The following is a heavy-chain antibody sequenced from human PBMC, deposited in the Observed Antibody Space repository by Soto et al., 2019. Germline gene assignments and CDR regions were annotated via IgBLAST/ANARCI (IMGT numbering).Heavy chain of an antibody. Sequence: ASVKVSCKASGYTFTSYDINWVRQATGQGLERMGWMNPNSGNTGYAQKFQGRVTMTRNTSISTAYMELSSLRSEDTAVCYCARGLIVVVPADSYYMDVWGKGTTVTV. J-gene: IGHJ6*03. D-gene: IGHD2-2*01. CDR2: MNPNSGNT. CDR3: ARGLIVVVPADSYYMDV. CDR1: GYTFTSYD. V-gene: IGHV1-8*01.